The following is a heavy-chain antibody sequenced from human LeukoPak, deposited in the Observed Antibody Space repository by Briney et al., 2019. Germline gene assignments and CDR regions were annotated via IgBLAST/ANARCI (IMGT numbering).Heavy chain of an antibody. CDR1: GYTFTSYF. V-gene: IGHV1-46*01. CDR3: ARGKGPTVTTAFDY. J-gene: IGHJ4*02. Sequence: GASVKVSCKASGYTFTSYFMHWVRQAPGQGLEWMGIINPSSGSTTYAQRFQGRVTMTRDTSTSTVYVELSSLRSEDTAVYYCARGKGPTVTTAFDYWGQGTLVTVPS. CDR2: INPSSGST. D-gene: IGHD4-17*01.